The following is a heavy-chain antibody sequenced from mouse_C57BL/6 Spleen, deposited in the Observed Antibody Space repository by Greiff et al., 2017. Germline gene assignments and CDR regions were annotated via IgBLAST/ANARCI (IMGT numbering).Heavy chain of an antibody. CDR2: IDPSDSYT. CDR1: GYTFTSYW. Sequence: QVQLKQPGAELVKPGASVKLSCKASGYTFTSYWMQWVKQRPGQGLEWIGEIDPSDSYTNYNQKFKGKATLTVDTSSSTAYMQLSSLTSEDSAVYYCARSGDGSTPFDYWGQGTTLTVSS. V-gene: IGHV1-50*01. J-gene: IGHJ2*01. D-gene: IGHD1-1*01. CDR3: ARSGDGSTPFDY.